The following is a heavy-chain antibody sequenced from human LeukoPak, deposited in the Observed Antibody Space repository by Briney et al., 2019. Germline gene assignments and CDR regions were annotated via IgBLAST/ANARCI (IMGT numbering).Heavy chain of an antibody. J-gene: IGHJ6*02. V-gene: IGHV1-69*13. CDR1: GGTFSSYA. CDR2: IIPIFGTA. CDR3: AKAQGWFGDVHYGMDI. D-gene: IGHD3-10*01. Sequence: SVKVSCKASGGTFSSYAISWVRQAPGQGLEWMGGIIPIFGTANYAQKFQGRVTITADESTSTAYMELSSLRSEDTAVYYCAKAQGWFGDVHYGMDIWGQGTTVTVSS.